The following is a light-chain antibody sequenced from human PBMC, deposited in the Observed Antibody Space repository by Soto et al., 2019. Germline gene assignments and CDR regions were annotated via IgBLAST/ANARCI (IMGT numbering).Light chain of an antibody. CDR3: SSYISSSLYF. J-gene: IGLJ1*01. CDR1: SSDVGGYNY. CDR2: DVS. Sequence: QSALTQPASVSGSPGQSITISCTGTSSDVGGYNYVSWYQQHPGKAPKLMIYDVSNRPSGVSNRFSGSKSGNTASLTISGLQAEDEADYYCSSYISSSLYFFGTGTKLTVL. V-gene: IGLV2-14*01.